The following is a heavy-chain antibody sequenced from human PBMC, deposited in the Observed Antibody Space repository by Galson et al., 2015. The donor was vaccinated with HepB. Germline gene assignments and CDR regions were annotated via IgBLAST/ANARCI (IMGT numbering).Heavy chain of an antibody. V-gene: IGHV3-23*01. CDR2: ISADGRNS. CDR1: GFTFSDSA. D-gene: IGHD2-2*02. CDR3: ARDIHMSC. J-gene: IGHJ4*02. Sequence: SLRLSCAASGFTFSDSAMSWARQAPGKGLEWVSLISADGRNSFYADSVKGRFTISRDASMNTLYLQMNSLRAEDTAIYFCARDIHMSCWGQEALVTVSS.